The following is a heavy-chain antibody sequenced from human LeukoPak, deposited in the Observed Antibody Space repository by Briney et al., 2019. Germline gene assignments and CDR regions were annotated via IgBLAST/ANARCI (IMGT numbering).Heavy chain of an antibody. CDR1: EFTFSSYW. V-gene: IGHV3-33*08. Sequence: GGSLRLSCAASEFTFSSYWMSWVRQAPGKGLEWVAVMWYDGSNKYYADSVKGRFTISRDNSKNTLYLQMNSLRAEDTAVYYCARIRGYSYGHLDYWGQGTLVTVSS. CDR2: MWYDGSNK. D-gene: IGHD5-18*01. CDR3: ARIRGYSYGHLDY. J-gene: IGHJ4*02.